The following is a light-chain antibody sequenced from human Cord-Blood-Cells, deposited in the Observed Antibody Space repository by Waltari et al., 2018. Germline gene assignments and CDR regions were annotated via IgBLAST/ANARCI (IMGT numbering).Light chain of an antibody. V-gene: IGLV2-8*01. J-gene: IGLJ2*01. Sequence: QSALTQPPSASGSPGQSVTISCTGTSSDVGGYTYVSWYQQHPGKAPKLLIYEVSKQPSGVPGRVAGSKSGNTASLTVSGLQAEDEADYYCSSYAGSNNLVFGGGTKLTVL. CDR3: SSYAGSNNLV. CDR2: EVS. CDR1: SSDVGGYTY.